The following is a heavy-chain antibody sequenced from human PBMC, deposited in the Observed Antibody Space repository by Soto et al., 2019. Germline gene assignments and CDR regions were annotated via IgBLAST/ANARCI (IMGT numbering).Heavy chain of an antibody. J-gene: IGHJ6*03. CDR2: IYYSGST. CDR1: GASISSYY. V-gene: IGHV4-59*01. D-gene: IGHD5-12*01. Sequence: PSETLSLTCTVSGASISSYYWSWIRQPPGKGLEWIGYIYYSGSTNYNPSLKSRVSTSVDTSKNQLSLKLSSVTAADTAVYYCAKSLVAPRRMSYYYYYMDVWGKGTAVTVSS. CDR3: AKSLVAPRRMSYYYYYMDV.